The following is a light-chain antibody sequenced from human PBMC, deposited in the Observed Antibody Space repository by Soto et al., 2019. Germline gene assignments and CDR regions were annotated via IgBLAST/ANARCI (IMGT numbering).Light chain of an antibody. J-gene: IGLJ1*01. V-gene: IGLV2-14*03. CDR3: TSTTGSSTLV. Sequence: QSVLTQPASVSGSPGQSFSISCTGSISDVGGSNYVSWYQQHPGKAPKLLIYGVTGRPSGISDRFSGSKSGTTASLTISGLQADDEADYYCTSTTGSSTLVFGSGTKVTVL. CDR2: GVT. CDR1: ISDVGGSNY.